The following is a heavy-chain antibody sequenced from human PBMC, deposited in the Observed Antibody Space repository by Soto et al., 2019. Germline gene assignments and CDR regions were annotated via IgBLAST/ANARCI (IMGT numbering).Heavy chain of an antibody. Sequence: PGGSLRLSCAASGFTFSNAWMNWVRQAPGKGLEWVGRIKSKTDGGTTDYAAPVKGRFTISRDDSKNTLYLQMNSLKTEDTAVYYCARHDYSNYPSDAIEIWGQGTMVTVSS. D-gene: IGHD4-4*01. CDR3: ARHDYSNYPSDAIEI. CDR2: IKSKTDGGTT. V-gene: IGHV3-15*07. J-gene: IGHJ3*02. CDR1: GFTFSNAW.